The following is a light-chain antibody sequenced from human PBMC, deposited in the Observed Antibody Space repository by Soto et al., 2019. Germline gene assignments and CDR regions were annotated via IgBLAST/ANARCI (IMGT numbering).Light chain of an antibody. CDR2: AAS. J-gene: IGKJ1*01. V-gene: IGKV1-9*01. Sequence: DIQLTQSPSFLSASVGDRVTITCRASQGISSYLAWYQQKPGKAPKLLIYAASTLQSGVPSRFSGSASGTEFTLTISSLQPEDFATYCCQQLNSYPWTFGQGTKVEIK. CDR3: QQLNSYPWT. CDR1: QGISSY.